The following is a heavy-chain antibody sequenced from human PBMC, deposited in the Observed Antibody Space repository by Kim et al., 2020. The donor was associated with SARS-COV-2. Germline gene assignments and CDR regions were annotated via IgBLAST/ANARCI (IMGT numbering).Heavy chain of an antibody. Sequence: SETLSLTCTVSGGSISSSSYYWGWIRQPPGKGLEWIGSIYYSGSTFYNPSLKSRVTISVDTSKNQFSLKLSSVTAADTAVYYCARHPESTMTIFGVVISHPFDYWGQGTLVTVSS. CDR3: ARHPESTMTIFGVVISHPFDY. D-gene: IGHD3-3*01. V-gene: IGHV4-39*01. J-gene: IGHJ4*02. CDR1: GGSISSSSYY. CDR2: IYYSGST.